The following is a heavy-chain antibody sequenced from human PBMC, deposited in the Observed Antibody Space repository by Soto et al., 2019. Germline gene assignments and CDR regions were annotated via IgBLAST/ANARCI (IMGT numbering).Heavy chain of an antibody. CDR3: ARVTEYCSGGSCYFPYDY. V-gene: IGHV6-1*01. CDR1: GDSVSSNSAA. CDR2: TYYRSKWYN. J-gene: IGHJ4*02. Sequence: SQTLSLTCAISGDSVSSNSAAWNWIRQSPSRGLEWLGRTYYRSKWYNDYAVSVKSRITINPDTSKNQFSLQLNSVTPEDTAVYYCARVTEYCSGGSCYFPYDYWGQGTLVTVSS. D-gene: IGHD2-15*01.